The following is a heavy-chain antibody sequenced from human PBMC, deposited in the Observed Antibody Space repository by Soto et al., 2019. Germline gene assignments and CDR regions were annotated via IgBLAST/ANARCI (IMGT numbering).Heavy chain of an antibody. V-gene: IGHV4-34*01. CDR2: INHTGGT. D-gene: IGHD3-3*01. CDR3: ATRITVFGLLIPPFDP. J-gene: IGHJ5*02. CDR1: VGSCNGYY. Sequence: ETLSLACAVYVGSCNGYYWNWIREPPGKGLEWIGVINHTGGTHYNPSLKSRVTMSVDTSKNQFSLRLSSVTAADTAIYYCATRITVFGLLIPPFDPWGQGTQVTVSS.